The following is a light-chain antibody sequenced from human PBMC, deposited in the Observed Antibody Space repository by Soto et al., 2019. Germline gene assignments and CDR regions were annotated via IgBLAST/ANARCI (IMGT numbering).Light chain of an antibody. CDR2: AAS. CDR1: QSISIN. V-gene: IGKV3-15*01. Sequence: VLPQSPATLSVSPGESAFLSCRASQSISINLAWYQQKPGQAPRLLIYAASNRATGVPARFSGSWSGTEFTLTISSLQSEDFAVYYCQQYNNWITFGQGTRLEI. CDR3: QQYNNWIT. J-gene: IGKJ5*01.